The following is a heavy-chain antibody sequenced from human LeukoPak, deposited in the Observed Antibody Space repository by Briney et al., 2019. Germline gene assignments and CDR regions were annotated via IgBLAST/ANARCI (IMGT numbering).Heavy chain of an antibody. CDR2: ISTSAGTI. J-gene: IGHJ4*02. V-gene: IGHV3-48*02. CDR1: GFTFSSYT. D-gene: IGHD6-13*01. Sequence: PGGSLRLSCAASGFTFSSYTMNWLRQAPGKGLEWVSFISTSAGTIYYADSVKGRFTISRDNAKNSLYLQMNGLRDEDTAVYYCARGAGSGSWLVDYRGQGTLVTVSS. CDR3: ARGAGSGSWLVDY.